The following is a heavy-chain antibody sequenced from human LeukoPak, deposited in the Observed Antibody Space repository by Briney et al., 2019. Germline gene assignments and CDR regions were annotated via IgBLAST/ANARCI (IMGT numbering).Heavy chain of an antibody. CDR1: GFTFSSYS. CDR3: ARRRGYSYGYYYYYMDV. V-gene: IGHV3-21*01. CDR2: ISSSSSYI. D-gene: IGHD5-18*01. Sequence: GGSLRLSYAASGFTFSSYSMNWVRQAPGKGLEWVSSISSSSSYIYYADSVKGRFTISRDNAKNSLYLQMNSLRAEDTAVYYCARRRGYSYGYYYYYMDVWGKGTTVTVSS. J-gene: IGHJ6*03.